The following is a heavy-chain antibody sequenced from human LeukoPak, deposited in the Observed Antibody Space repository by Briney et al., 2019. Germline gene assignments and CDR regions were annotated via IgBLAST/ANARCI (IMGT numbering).Heavy chain of an antibody. V-gene: IGHV3-43*01. CDR1: GFTFDDYT. CDR3: AKGPQKDPRWLQFGVDY. Sequence: GGSLRLSCAASGFTFDDYTMHWVRQAPGKGLEWVSLISWDGGSTYYADSVKGRFTISRDNSKSSLYLQMNSLRTEDTALYYCAKGPQKDPRWLQFGVDYWGQGTLVTVSS. CDR2: ISWDGGST. J-gene: IGHJ4*02. D-gene: IGHD5-24*01.